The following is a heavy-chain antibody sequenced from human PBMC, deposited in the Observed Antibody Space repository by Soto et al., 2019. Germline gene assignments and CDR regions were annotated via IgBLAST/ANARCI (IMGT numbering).Heavy chain of an antibody. J-gene: IGHJ5*02. CDR2: IYFTGNT. D-gene: IGHD6-25*01. CDR1: GGSITSSSHF. Sequence: SETLSLTCTASGGSITSSSHFWGWVRQPPGKGLEWIGTIYFTGNTYYTPSLKSRLTMSIDTSKNEFSLRLNSVTAADTTVYYCAGQTFTIAAASYGRSNWFDPWGPGTLVTVSS. V-gene: IGHV4-39*01. CDR3: AGQTFTIAAASYGRSNWFDP.